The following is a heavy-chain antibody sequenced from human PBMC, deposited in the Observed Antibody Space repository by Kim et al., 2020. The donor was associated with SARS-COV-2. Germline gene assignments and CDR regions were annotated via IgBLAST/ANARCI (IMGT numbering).Heavy chain of an antibody. CDR2: IYPGDSDP. CDR1: GISEYRFNHYW. D-gene: IGHD2-2*01. Sequence: GESLKISCESSGISEYRFNHYWIGWVRQRLGRGLERMGLIYPGDSDPQFSPSFQGRVTISVDKPITTAYLQWPSLQASDTAIYYCALKNSVGRVHWYFHL. J-gene: IGHJ2*01. V-gene: IGHV5-51*04. CDR3: ALKNSVGRVHWYFHL.